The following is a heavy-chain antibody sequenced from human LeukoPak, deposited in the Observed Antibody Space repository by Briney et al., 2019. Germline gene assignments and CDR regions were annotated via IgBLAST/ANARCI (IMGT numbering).Heavy chain of an antibody. CDR3: ASSDSSSWYPEYFQH. J-gene: IGHJ1*01. Sequence: PSETLSLTCTVSGGSISSYYWSWLRQPPGKGLEWIGYIYYSGSTNYNPSLKSRVTISVDTSKNQFSLKLSSVTAADTAVYYCASSDSSSWYPEYFQHWGQGTLVTVSS. D-gene: IGHD6-13*01. CDR2: IYYSGST. CDR1: GGSISSYY. V-gene: IGHV4-59*01.